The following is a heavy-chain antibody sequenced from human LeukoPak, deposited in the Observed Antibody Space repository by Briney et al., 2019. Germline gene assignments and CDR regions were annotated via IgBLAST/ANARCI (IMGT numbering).Heavy chain of an antibody. CDR3: ARPYYYDSSGHGYYFDY. Sequence: GESLKISCKGSGYSFTSYWIGWVRQMPGKGLEWMGIIYPGDSDTRYSPSFQGQVTISADKSTSTAYLQWSSLKASDTAMYYCARPYYYDSSGHGYYFDYWGQGTLVTVSS. CDR2: IYPGDSDT. V-gene: IGHV5-51*01. CDR1: GYSFTSYW. D-gene: IGHD3-22*01. J-gene: IGHJ4*02.